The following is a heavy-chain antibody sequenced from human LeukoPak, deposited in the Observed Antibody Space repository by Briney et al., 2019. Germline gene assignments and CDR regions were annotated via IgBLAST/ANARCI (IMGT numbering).Heavy chain of an antibody. D-gene: IGHD4-17*01. J-gene: IGHJ4*02. CDR3: ATLTVATSFDY. V-gene: IGHV3-48*03. CDR1: GFSFSVYE. CDR2: ISSSGTTT. Sequence: GGSLRLSCAASGFSFSVYEMHWVRQAPGKGLEWVSDISSSGTTTYYADSVKGRFTISRDNAKNSLYLQMNSLRAEDTAVYYCATLTVATSFDYWGQGTLVTVSS.